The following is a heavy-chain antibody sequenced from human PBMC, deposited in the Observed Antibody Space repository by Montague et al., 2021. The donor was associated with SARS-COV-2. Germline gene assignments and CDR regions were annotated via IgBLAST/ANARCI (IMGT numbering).Heavy chain of an antibody. D-gene: IGHD3-10*01. Sequence: SETLSLTCAVCGGSFGGYYWSWIRQPPEKGLEWIGDINQSGRTNNNPSLKSRVIISVDTSKNQFSLKLSSVTAADTAVYYCARRGSSVWGVSVSDELDYWGQGILVIVSS. J-gene: IGHJ4*02. CDR1: GGSFGGYY. CDR2: INQSGRT. V-gene: IGHV4-34*01. CDR3: ARRGSSVWGVSVSDELDY.